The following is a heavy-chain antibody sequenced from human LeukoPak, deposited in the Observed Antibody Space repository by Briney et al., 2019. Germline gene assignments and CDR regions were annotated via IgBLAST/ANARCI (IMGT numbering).Heavy chain of an antibody. CDR2: ISSSSSYI. CDR1: GFTFSSYT. J-gene: IGHJ5*02. V-gene: IGHV3-21*01. CDR3: ARDPLLWFGESRNWFDP. Sequence: TGGSLRLSCTASGFTFSSYTMNWVRQAPGKGLEWVSSISSSSSYIYYADSVKGRFTISRDNAKNSLYLQMNSLRAEDTAVYYCARDPLLWFGESRNWFDPWGQGTLVTVSS. D-gene: IGHD3-10*01.